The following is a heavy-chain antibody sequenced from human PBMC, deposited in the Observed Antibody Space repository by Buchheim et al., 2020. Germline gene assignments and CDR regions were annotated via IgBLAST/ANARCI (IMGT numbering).Heavy chain of an antibody. Sequence: QVQLVESGGGVVQPGRSLRLSCAASGFTFSSYGMHWVRQAPGKGLEWVAVIWYDGSNKYYADSVKGRFTISRDNSKNTLYLQMNSLRAEDTAVYYCAKETHRYCSGGSCYIAYYYYYYGMDVWGQGTT. CDR1: GFTFSSYG. D-gene: IGHD2-15*01. CDR3: AKETHRYCSGGSCYIAYYYYYYGMDV. J-gene: IGHJ6*02. CDR2: IWYDGSNK. V-gene: IGHV3-33*06.